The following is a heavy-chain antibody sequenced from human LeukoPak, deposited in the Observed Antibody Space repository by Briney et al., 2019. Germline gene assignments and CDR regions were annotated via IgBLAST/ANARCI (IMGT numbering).Heavy chain of an antibody. J-gene: IGHJ4*02. CDR1: GFTFSSYW. Sequence: GGSLRLSCAASGFTFSSYWMHWVRQAPGKGLVWVSRINSDGSSTSYADSVKGRFTISRDNAKNSLYLQMNSLRAEDTALYYCARGGGTVVTQPFDYWGQGTLVTVSS. CDR3: ARGGGTVVTQPFDY. D-gene: IGHD4-23*01. CDR2: INSDGSST. V-gene: IGHV3-74*01.